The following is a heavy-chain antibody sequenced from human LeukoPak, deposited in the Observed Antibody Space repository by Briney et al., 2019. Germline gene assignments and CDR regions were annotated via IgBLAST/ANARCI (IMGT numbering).Heavy chain of an antibody. Sequence: ASVKVSCKASGYTFTSYGISWVRQAPGQGLEWMGWISAYNGNTNYAQKLQGRVTMPTDTSTSTAYMELRSLRSDDTAVYYCATLRGGYSYGDRSFDYWGQGTLVTVSS. V-gene: IGHV1-18*01. CDR3: ATLRGGYSYGDRSFDY. CDR1: GYTFTSYG. J-gene: IGHJ4*02. D-gene: IGHD5-18*01. CDR2: ISAYNGNT.